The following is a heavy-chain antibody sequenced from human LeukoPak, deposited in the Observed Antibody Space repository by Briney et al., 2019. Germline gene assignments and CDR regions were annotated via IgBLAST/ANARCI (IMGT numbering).Heavy chain of an antibody. J-gene: IGHJ4*02. D-gene: IGHD3-9*01. Sequence: SETLSLTCTVSGGSISSYYWSWIRQPPGKGLEWIGYIYYSGSTNYNPSLKSRVTISVDTSKNQFSLKLSSVTAADTAVYYCARDLYYDILTGYYDDYWGQGTLVTVSS. CDR3: ARDLYYDILTGYYDDY. V-gene: IGHV4-59*01. CDR2: IYYSGST. CDR1: GGSISSYY.